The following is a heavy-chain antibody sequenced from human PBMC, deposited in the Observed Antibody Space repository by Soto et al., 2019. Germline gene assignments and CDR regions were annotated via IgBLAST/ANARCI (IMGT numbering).Heavy chain of an antibody. CDR1: GFSLSTSGVG. CDR3: AHSPWIQGNWYFDL. V-gene: IGHV2-5*02. J-gene: IGHJ2*01. D-gene: IGHD5-18*01. CDR2: IYWDDDK. Sequence: QITLKESGPTLVKPTQTLTLTCTFSGFSLSTSGVGVGWIRQPPGKALEWLALIYWDDDKRYSPSLKSRLTITQDASTTHVVLTMTNMDPVDTATYYCAHSPWIQGNWYFDLWGRGTLVTVSS.